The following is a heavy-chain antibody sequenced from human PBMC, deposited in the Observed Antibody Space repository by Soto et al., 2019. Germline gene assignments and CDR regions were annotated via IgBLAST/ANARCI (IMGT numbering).Heavy chain of an antibody. J-gene: IGHJ3*02. V-gene: IGHV1-18*01. CDR3: ARDDYYYDSSGFYFDDFDI. CDR2: ISAYNGNK. Sequence: ASVKVSCKASGDTFTSYSVSWVRQAPGQGREWMGWISAYNGNKNYAQKFQGRVTMTTDTSTSTAYMELRSLRSDDTAVYYCARDDYYYDSSGFYFDDFDIWGQGTMVTVSS. D-gene: IGHD3-22*01. CDR1: GDTFTSYS.